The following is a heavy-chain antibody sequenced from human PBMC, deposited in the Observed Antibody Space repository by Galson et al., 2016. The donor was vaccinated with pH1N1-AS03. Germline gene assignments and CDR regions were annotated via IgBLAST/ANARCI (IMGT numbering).Heavy chain of an antibody. D-gene: IGHD3-16*01. CDR1: GYSFTRYA. Sequence: SVKVSCKASGYSFTRYAVHWVRQAPGQRLEWMGWINLVNGNTKYSQKFQGRVTITRDTSATTVYMKLSSLRSEDTAVYYCARDLSRLGDYGYWGQGTLVTVSS. V-gene: IGHV1-3*01. J-gene: IGHJ4*02. CDR2: INLVNGNT. CDR3: ARDLSRLGDYGY.